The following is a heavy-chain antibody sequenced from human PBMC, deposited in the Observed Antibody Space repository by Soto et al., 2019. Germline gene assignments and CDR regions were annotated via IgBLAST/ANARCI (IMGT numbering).Heavy chain of an antibody. CDR1: GGSPNYYY. Sequence: SETLSLTCTFSGGSPNYYYWTWIRQPPGKGLEWIGNIANTGSTNYNPSLKSRVTISVDTPNNQFSLRLSSVTAADTAVYYCARGRYSSSWYYYYGMDVWGQGTTVTVSS. CDR2: IANTGST. CDR3: ARGRYSSSWYYYYGMDV. J-gene: IGHJ6*02. D-gene: IGHD6-13*01. V-gene: IGHV4-59*12.